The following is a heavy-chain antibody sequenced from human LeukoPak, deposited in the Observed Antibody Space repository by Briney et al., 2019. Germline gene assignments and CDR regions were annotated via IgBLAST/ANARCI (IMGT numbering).Heavy chain of an antibody. CDR2: IYYSGST. J-gene: IGHJ3*02. CDR1: GGSISSYY. CDR3: ARDQGQLGYCSGGSCYGTNDAFDI. D-gene: IGHD2-15*01. Sequence: SETLSLTCTVSGGSISSYYWSWIRQPPGKGLEWIGYIYYSGSTNYNPSLKSRVTISVDTSKNQFSLKLSSVTAADTAVYYCARDQGQLGYCSGGSCYGTNDAFDIWGQGTMVTVSS. V-gene: IGHV4-59*01.